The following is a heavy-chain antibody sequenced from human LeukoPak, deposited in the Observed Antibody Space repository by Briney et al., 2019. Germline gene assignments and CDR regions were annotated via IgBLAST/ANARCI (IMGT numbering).Heavy chain of an antibody. Sequence: SETLSLTCSVSGGSINSSSWWGWVRQPPGKGLEWIGEIYHSGSTNYNPSLKSRVTISVDKPKNQFSLKLNSVTAADTGVYYCARDSSGGTYFDYWGQGTLVTVSS. V-gene: IGHV4-4*02. D-gene: IGHD1-26*01. CDR2: IYHSGST. CDR3: ARDSSGGTYFDY. CDR1: GGSINSSSW. J-gene: IGHJ4*02.